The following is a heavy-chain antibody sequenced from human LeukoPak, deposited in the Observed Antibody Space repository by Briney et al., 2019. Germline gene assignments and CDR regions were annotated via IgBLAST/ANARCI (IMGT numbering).Heavy chain of an antibody. V-gene: IGHV3-30*03. CDR3: ARDGDWNDEFHFDY. CDR1: GFTFSSYW. J-gene: IGHJ4*02. CDR2: ISYDGSNK. D-gene: IGHD1-1*01. Sequence: GGSLRLSCAASGFTFSSYWMHWVRQAPGKGLEWVAVISYDGSNKYYADSVKGRFTISRDNSKNTLYLQMNSLRAEDTAVYYCARDGDWNDEFHFDYWGQGTLVTVSS.